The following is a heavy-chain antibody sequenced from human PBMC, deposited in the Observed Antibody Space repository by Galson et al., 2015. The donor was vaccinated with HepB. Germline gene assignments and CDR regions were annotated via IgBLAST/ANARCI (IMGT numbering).Heavy chain of an antibody. J-gene: IGHJ6*03. V-gene: IGHV3-23*01. CDR3: AKRISITFFGPGKNYMDV. Sequence: SLRLSCAASGFTFSSHVMSWVRQAPGKGLEWVSGISGSGDTTYYAGSVEGRFTIPRDNSKNTLYMQINSLTAEDTAVYYCAKRISITFFGPGKNYMDVWGKGTTVTVSS. CDR2: ISGSGDTT. D-gene: IGHD3-3*01. CDR1: GFTFSSHV.